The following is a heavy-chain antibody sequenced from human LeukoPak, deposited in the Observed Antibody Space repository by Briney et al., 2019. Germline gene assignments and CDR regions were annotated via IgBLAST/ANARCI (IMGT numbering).Heavy chain of an antibody. V-gene: IGHV3-48*03. CDR1: GFTFSSYQ. Sequence: GGSLRLSCVASGFTFSSYQMNWVRQAPGKGLEWVSYISSSGSTIYYADSVKGRFAISRDNAKNSLYLQMNSLRAEDTAVYYCARIQGSGSSPLDYWGQGTLVTVSS. CDR2: ISSSGSTI. CDR3: ARIQGSGSSPLDY. J-gene: IGHJ4*02. D-gene: IGHD3-10*01.